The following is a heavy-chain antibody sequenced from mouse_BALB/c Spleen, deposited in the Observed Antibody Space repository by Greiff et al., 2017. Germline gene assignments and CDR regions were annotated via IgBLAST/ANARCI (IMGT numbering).Heavy chain of an antibody. CDR2: ISSGSSTI. V-gene: IGHV5-17*02. J-gene: IGHJ2*01. CDR1: GFTFSSFG. D-gene: IGHD1-1*01. Sequence: EVMLVESGGGLVQPGGSRKLSCAASGFTFSSFGMHWVRQAPEKGLEWVAYISSGSSTIYYADTVKGRFTISRDNPKNTLFLQMTSLRSEDTAMYYCARTVYYGSSPGYFDYWGQGTTLTVSS. CDR3: ARTVYYGSSPGYFDY.